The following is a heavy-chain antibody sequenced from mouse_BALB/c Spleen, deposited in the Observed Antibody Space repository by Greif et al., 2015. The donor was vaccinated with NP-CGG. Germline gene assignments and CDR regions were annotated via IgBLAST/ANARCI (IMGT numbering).Heavy chain of an antibody. V-gene: IGHV2-2*02. CDR3: VRSPIYYGYMDY. D-gene: IGHD2-2*01. CDR1: GFSLTSYG. CDR2: IWSGGST. Sequence: QVQLKESGPGLVQPSQSLSITCTVSGFSLTSYGVHWVRQSPGKGLEWLGVIWSGGSTDYNAAFISRLSISKDNSKSXVFFKMNSLQANDTARYYCVRSPIYYGYMDYWGQGTSVTVSS. J-gene: IGHJ4*01.